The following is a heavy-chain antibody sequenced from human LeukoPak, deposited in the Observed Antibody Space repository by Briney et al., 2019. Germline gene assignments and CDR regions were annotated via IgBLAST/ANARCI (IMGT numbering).Heavy chain of an antibody. CDR3: ATLFYDSGSYSNWFDP. D-gene: IGHD3-10*01. Sequence: ASVKVSCKVSGYTLTELSMHWVRQAPGKGLEWMGGFDPEDGETIYAQKFQGRVTMTEDTSTDTAYMELSSLRSEDTAVYYCATLFYDSGSYSNWFDPWGQGTLVTVSS. CDR1: GYTLTELS. J-gene: IGHJ5*02. CDR2: FDPEDGET. V-gene: IGHV1-24*01.